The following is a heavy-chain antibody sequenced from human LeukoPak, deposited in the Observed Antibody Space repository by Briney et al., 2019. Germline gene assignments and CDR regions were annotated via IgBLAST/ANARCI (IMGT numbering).Heavy chain of an antibody. D-gene: IGHD6-19*01. V-gene: IGHV3-7*05. CDR3: ARDHSSGWYSDYFDY. J-gene: IGHJ4*02. Sequence: PGGSLRLSCAASGFTFSNYWMDWVRQAPGKGLEWVANIKQDGSDKYFVDSVKGRFTISRDNAKNSLFLQMNSLRAEDTAVYYCARDHSSGWYSDYFDYWGQGTLVTVSS. CDR1: GFTFSNYW. CDR2: IKQDGSDK.